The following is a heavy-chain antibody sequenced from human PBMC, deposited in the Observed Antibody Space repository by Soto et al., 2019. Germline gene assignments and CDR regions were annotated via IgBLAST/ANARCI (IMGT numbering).Heavy chain of an antibody. V-gene: IGHV1-2*04. CDR1: GYTFTGYY. J-gene: IGHJ4*02. Sequence: ASVKVSCKASGYTFTGYYMHWVRQAPGQGLEWMGWINPNSGSKNYAQKFKGWVTMTRDTSMSTAYMELRSLRSDVTAVYYCARDGTTVTDFDYWGQGTLVTVSS. CDR2: INPNSGSK. CDR3: ARDGTTVTDFDY. D-gene: IGHD4-17*01.